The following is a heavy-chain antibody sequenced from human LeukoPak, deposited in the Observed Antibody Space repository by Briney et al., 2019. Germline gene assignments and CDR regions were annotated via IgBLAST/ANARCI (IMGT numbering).Heavy chain of an antibody. CDR1: GFTVSSNY. J-gene: IGHJ4*02. Sequence: GGSLRLSCAVSGFTVSSNYMGWVRQAPGKGLEWVAYISGDRSMIYHIDSVKGRFTISRDNAKNSLFPQMNNLRAEDTAVYYCAKSRTTVDYWGQGTLVTVSS. V-gene: IGHV3-11*01. CDR3: AKSRTTVDY. CDR2: ISGDRSMI. D-gene: IGHD4-11*01.